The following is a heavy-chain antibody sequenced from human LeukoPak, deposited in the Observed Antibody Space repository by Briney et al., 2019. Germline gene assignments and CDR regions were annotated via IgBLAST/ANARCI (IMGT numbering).Heavy chain of an antibody. Sequence: SETLSLTCAVSGYSISSGYYWGWIRQPPGKGLEWIGSIYHSGSTYYNPSLKSRVTISVDTSKNQFSLKLSSATAADTAVYYCARTDEYCGGDCYHFDYWGQGTLVTVSS. V-gene: IGHV4-38-2*01. CDR3: ARTDEYCGGDCYHFDY. J-gene: IGHJ4*02. CDR1: GYSISSGYY. CDR2: IYHSGST. D-gene: IGHD2-21*01.